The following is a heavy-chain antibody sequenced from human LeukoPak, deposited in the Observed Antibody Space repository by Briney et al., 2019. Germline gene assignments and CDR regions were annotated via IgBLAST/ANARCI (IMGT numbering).Heavy chain of an antibody. Sequence: GGCLRLSCAAFGFTFSGYAMNWVPQAPGKGLEWVSSINGGGNTFYADSVKGRFAISRDNAKNSLYLQMNGLRAEDTAVYYCARDPAEADCWGQGTLVTVSS. CDR3: ARDPAEADC. CDR2: INGGGNT. J-gene: IGHJ4*02. V-gene: IGHV3-21*06. CDR1: GFTFSGYA.